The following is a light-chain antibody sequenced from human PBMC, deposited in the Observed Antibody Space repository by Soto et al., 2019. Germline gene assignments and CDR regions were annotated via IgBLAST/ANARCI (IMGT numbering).Light chain of an antibody. J-gene: IGLJ2*01. CDR3: QVWDSGSAHVV. V-gene: IGLV3-21*04. Sequence: SYERTQPPSVSVAPGKTASISCEENNIGSKGVHWYQQKPGQAPVLVIYSDTDLPPVIPERFSGSNSANLATLTISRVEAGDEADYYCQVWDSGSAHVVFGGGTKVTVL. CDR1: NIGSKG. CDR2: SDT.